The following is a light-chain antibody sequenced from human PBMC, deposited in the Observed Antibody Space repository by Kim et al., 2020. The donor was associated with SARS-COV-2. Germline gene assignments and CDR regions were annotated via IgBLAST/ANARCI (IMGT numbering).Light chain of an antibody. Sequence: QGKTAWITCGGNNIGSKSVHWYQQKPGQAPVLVIYYDSDRPSGIPERFSGSNSGNTATLTISRVEAGDEADYYCQVWDSSSDHVVFGGGTQLTVL. CDR3: QVWDSSSDHVV. CDR1: NIGSKS. V-gene: IGLV3-21*04. CDR2: YDS. J-gene: IGLJ2*01.